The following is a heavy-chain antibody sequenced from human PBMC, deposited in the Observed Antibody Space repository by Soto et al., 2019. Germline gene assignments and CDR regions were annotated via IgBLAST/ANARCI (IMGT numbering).Heavy chain of an antibody. V-gene: IGHV3-48*02. CDR1: GFTFSSYS. Sequence: EVQLVESGGGLVQPGGSLTLSCAASGFTFSSYSMNWVRQAPGKGLEWVSYISSSSSTIYYADSVKGRFTISRDNAKNSLYLQMNSLRDEDTAVYYCARVRNIVGASRYWYFDLWGRGTLVTVSS. CDR3: ARVRNIVGASRYWYFDL. J-gene: IGHJ2*01. D-gene: IGHD1-26*01. CDR2: ISSSSSTI.